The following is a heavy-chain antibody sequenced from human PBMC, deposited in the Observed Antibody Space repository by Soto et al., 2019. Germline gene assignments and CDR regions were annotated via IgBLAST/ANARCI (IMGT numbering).Heavy chain of an antibody. CDR3: AREGGNYYFDY. CDR2: IYYSGST. Sequence: SETLSLTCTVSGGSVSSGSYYWSWIRQPPGKGLEWIGYIYYSGSTNYNPSLKSRVTISVDTSKNQFSLKLSSVTAADTAVYYCAREGGNYYFDYWGQGTLVTVSS. D-gene: IGHD1-7*01. V-gene: IGHV4-61*01. CDR1: GGSVSSGSYY. J-gene: IGHJ4*02.